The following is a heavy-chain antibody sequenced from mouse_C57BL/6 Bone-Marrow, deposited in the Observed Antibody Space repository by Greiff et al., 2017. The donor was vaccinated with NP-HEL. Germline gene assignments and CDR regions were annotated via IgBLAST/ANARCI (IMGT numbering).Heavy chain of an antibody. J-gene: IGHJ4*01. D-gene: IGHD3-2*02. V-gene: IGHV1-55*01. CDR2: IYPGSGST. Sequence: QVQLQQPGAELVKPGASVKMSCKASGYTFTSYWITWVKQRPGQGLEWIGDIYPGSGSTTYNEKFKSKATLTVDTSSSTAYMQLSSLTSEDSAVYYCARGGQLRLLAMDYWGQGTSVTVSS. CDR3: ARGGQLRLLAMDY. CDR1: GYTFTSYW.